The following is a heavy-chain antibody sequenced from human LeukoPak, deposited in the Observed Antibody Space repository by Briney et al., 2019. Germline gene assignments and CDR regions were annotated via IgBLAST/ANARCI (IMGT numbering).Heavy chain of an antibody. CDR3: VSGSYLDY. D-gene: IGHD1-26*01. V-gene: IGHV1-24*01. CDR1: GYTLTELS. CDR2: FDPEDGET. Sequence: ASVKVSCKVSGYTLTELSMHWVRQAPGKGLEWMGGFDPEDGETIYAQKFQGRVTMTRNTSISTAYMELSSLRSEDTAVYYCVSGSYLDYWGQGTLVTVSS. J-gene: IGHJ4*02.